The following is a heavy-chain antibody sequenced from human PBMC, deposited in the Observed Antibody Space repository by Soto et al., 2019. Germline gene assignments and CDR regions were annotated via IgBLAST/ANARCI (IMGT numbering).Heavy chain of an antibody. CDR2: IYPGDFRT. Sequence: GESLKISCKGSGDSFSTDWIGWVRQMPAKGLEWMGVIYPGDFRTRYSPPFQGQVTISADKSISTAYLQWSSLKASDTAMYYCATRRFSSPESSPGGQGTLVTVSS. J-gene: IGHJ5*02. D-gene: IGHD3-10*01. CDR1: GDSFSTDW. CDR3: ATRRFSSPESSP. V-gene: IGHV5-51*01.